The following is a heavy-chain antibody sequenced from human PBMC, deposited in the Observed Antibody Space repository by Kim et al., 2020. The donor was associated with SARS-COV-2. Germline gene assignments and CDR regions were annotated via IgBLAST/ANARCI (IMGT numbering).Heavy chain of an antibody. D-gene: IGHD2-2*01. CDR2: IYYSGST. Sequence: SETLSLTCTVSGGSISSYYWSWIRQPPGKGLEWIGYIYYSGSTNYNPSLKSRVTISVDTSKNQFSLKLSSVTAADTAVYYCAGGYQLLSSRYYYGMDVWGQGTTVTVSS. CDR1: GGSISSYY. J-gene: IGHJ6*02. CDR3: AGGYQLLSSRYYYGMDV. V-gene: IGHV4-59*13.